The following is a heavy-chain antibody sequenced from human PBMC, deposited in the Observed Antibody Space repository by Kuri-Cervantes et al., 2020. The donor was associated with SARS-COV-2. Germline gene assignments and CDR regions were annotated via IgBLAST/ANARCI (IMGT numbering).Heavy chain of an antibody. D-gene: IGHD4-17*01. CDR3: ARNPTYGDYPYWYFDL. J-gene: IGHJ2*01. Sequence: LSLTCAASGLTFSSYAMSWVRQAPGKGLEWVSAISGSGGSTYYADSVKGRFTISRDNSKNTLYLQMNSLRAEDTAVYYCARNPTYGDYPYWYFDLWGRGTLVTVSS. V-gene: IGHV3-23*01. CDR1: GLTFSSYA. CDR2: ISGSGGST.